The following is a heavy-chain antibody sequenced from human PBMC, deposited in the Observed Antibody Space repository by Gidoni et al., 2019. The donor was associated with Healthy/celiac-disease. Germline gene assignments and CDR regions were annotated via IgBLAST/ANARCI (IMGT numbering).Heavy chain of an antibody. CDR1: GFTFDDYA. V-gene: IGHV3-43*02. D-gene: IGHD4-17*01. Sequence: EVQLVESGGGVVQPGGARRLSCAASGFTFDDYAMHWVRQAPGTGLECVSLISGDGGSTYYADSVKGRFTITRDNSKNSLYLQMYSLRTEDTALYYCAKADGRPDDYWGQGTLVTVSS. CDR2: ISGDGGST. J-gene: IGHJ4*02. CDR3: AKADGRPDDY.